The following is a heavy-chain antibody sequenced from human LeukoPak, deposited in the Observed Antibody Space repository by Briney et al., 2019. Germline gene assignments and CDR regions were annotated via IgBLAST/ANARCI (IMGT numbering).Heavy chain of an antibody. CDR1: GLTFSSYG. V-gene: IGHV3-30*18. CDR3: VNGLAAAGYFDY. D-gene: IGHD6-13*01. J-gene: IGHJ4*02. CDR2: ISYDGSDK. Sequence: PGRSLRLSCAASGLTFSSYGMHWVRQAPGKGLEWVAVISYDGSDKFYADSVKGRFTISRDNSKNTLYLQMNSLRPEDTAVYYCVNGLAAAGYFDYWGQGTLVTVSS.